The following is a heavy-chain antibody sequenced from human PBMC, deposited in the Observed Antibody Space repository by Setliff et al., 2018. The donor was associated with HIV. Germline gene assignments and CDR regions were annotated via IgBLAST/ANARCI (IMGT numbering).Heavy chain of an antibody. Sequence: TLSLTCTVSGASINSGDSYWTWIRQSPGKGLEWIGELSPSGTTRPNPSLQSRVIISLDTSKNQFSLRLTSVTAADTAMYYCAAFLVSPVTTQDYWGQGTPVTVSS. CDR2: LSPSGTT. CDR1: GASINSGDSY. CDR3: AAFLVSPVTTQDY. D-gene: IGHD4-17*01. V-gene: IGHV4-30-4*01. J-gene: IGHJ4*02.